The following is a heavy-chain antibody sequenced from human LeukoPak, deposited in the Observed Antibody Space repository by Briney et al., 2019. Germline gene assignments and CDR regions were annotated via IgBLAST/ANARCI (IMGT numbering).Heavy chain of an antibody. CDR1: GYTFTIYG. J-gene: IGHJ3*02. CDR2: LSAYNGNT. CDR3: AGTADYDILTGHSAHAFDI. Sequence: ASVKVSCKASGYTFTIYGISWVRQAPGQGLERMGWLSAYNGNTNYAQKLQGRVTMTTDTSTSTAYMELRSLRSDDTAVYYCAGTADYDILTGHSAHAFDIWGQGTMVTVSS. D-gene: IGHD3-9*01. V-gene: IGHV1-18*01.